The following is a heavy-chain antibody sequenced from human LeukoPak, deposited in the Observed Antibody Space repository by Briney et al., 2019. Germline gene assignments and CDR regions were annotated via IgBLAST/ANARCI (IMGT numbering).Heavy chain of an antibody. D-gene: IGHD6-19*01. CDR3: ARGRAWYVAY. CDR1: GYTFTDFA. CDR2: INTGTDDS. V-gene: IGHV1-3*04. Sequence: ASVKVSCKASGYTFTDFAMHWVRQAPGQRLEWMGWINTGTDDSKYSQKFQGRVTITRDRSARIVYMELSSLIFEDTAVYYCARGRAWYVAYRGQGTLVTVSS. J-gene: IGHJ4*02.